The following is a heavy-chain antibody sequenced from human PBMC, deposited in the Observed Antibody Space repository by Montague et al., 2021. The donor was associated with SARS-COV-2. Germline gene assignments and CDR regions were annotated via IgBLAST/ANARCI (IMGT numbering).Heavy chain of an antibody. D-gene: IGHD3-10*01. Sequence: SLRLSCAASGLTFSSYDFHWVRQGTGKGLEWVPAVDTAGDPYYADSVKGRFTISRENAKNYAYLQLDSLRAGGTAVYYCARGVKSTIRGIVTKRTPLPRGNMDVWGQGTAVIVSS. CDR1: GLTFSSYD. V-gene: IGHV3-13*05. J-gene: IGHJ6*02. CDR3: ARGVKSTIRGIVTKRTPLPRGNMDV. CDR2: VDTAGDP.